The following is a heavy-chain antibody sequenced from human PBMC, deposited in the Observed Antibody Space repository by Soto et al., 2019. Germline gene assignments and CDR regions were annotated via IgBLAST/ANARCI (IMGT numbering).Heavy chain of an antibody. J-gene: IGHJ4*02. CDR1: GFTFSSYW. D-gene: IGHD5-18*01. CDR2: IKSHGSGT. Sequence: EVQLVESGGGLVQPGESLTLSCAASGFTFSSYWIHWVRPAPGKGLVWDSRIKSHGSGTDYADSVKGRLTISRDNAKHTLYLQMNSLRVEDTAVYFCARGDGDRYDGNGYLGRHWGQGSLVTVCS. CDR3: ARGDGDRYDGNGYLGRH. V-gene: IGHV3-74*01.